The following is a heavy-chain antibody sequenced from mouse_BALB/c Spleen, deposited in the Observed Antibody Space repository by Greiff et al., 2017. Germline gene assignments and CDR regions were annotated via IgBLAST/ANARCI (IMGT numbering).Heavy chain of an antibody. Sequence: ESGPGLVKPSQSLSLTCTVTGYSITSDYAWNWIRQFPGNKLEWMGYISYSGSTSYNPSLKSRISITRDTSKNQFFLQLNSVTTEDTATYYCARSEYGNYADAMDYWGQGTSVTVSS. CDR3: ARSEYGNYADAMDY. D-gene: IGHD2-10*02. CDR1: GYSITSDYA. CDR2: ISYSGST. V-gene: IGHV3-2*02. J-gene: IGHJ4*01.